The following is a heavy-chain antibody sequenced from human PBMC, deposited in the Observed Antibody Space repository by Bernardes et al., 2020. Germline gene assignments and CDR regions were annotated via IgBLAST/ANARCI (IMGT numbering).Heavy chain of an antibody. J-gene: IGHJ4*02. V-gene: IGHV3-23*01. CDR2: ISGSGGST. CDR3: AKVVYCSSTSCYIFDF. CDR1: GFTFNLYA. D-gene: IGHD2-2*02. Sequence: GGCLSLSCAASGFTFNLYAMGWVRPAPGKGLEWVSAISGSGGSTYYADSVKGRFTISRDNSKNTLYLQMNSLSAEDTAIYYCAKVVYCSSTSCYIFDFWGQGTLVTVSS.